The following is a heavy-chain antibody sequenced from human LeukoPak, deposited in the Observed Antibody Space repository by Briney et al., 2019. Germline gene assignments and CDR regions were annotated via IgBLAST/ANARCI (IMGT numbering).Heavy chain of an antibody. J-gene: IGHJ5*02. CDR3: TREARVGNWFDP. D-gene: IGHD2-2*01. Sequence: ASVKVSCRASGYTFTVCYIYWVRQAPGQGLGLMGWINPDNGGTNYAQKFQGRVTMTRDTSIRTVYMNMSRLRSDDTAVFYCTREARVGNWFDPWGQGTQVTVSS. V-gene: IGHV1-2*02. CDR1: GYTFTVCY. CDR2: INPDNGGT.